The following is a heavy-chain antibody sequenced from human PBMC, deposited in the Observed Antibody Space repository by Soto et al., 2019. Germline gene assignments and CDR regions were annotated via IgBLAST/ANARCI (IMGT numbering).Heavy chain of an antibody. CDR3: ARGSTQWLVPPYYYYYGMDV. V-gene: IGHV4-30-4*01. Sequence: KAPETLSLTCTVSGGSISSDDYYWSWIRQAPGRGLEWIGYIHSSGSIYYNPSLKSRVTISVDRSKNQFSLKLSSVTAADTAVYYCARGSTQWLVPPYYYYYGMDVWGQGTTVTVSS. CDR2: IHSSGSI. D-gene: IGHD6-19*01. CDR1: GGSISSDDYY. J-gene: IGHJ6*02.